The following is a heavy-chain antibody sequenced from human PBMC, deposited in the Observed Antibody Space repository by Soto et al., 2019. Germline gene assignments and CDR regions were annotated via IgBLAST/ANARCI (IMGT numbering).Heavy chain of an antibody. D-gene: IGHD6-6*01. J-gene: IGHJ6*02. V-gene: IGHV3-21*01. CDR2: IRSSSSYI. CDR1: EFSFDIYS. CDR3: ARMSIVGRRDYYYGMDV. Sequence: GWSLRLSCAASEFSFDIYSMNWVRQAPGKGLEWVSSIRSSSSYIYYADSVKGRFSISRDNAKNSVVLQMNSLRAEDTAVYYCARMSIVGRRDYYYGMDVWGQGTTVTVSS.